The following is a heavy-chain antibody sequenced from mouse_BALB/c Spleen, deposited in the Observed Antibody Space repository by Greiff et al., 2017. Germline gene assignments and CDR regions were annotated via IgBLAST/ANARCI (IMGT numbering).Heavy chain of an antibody. J-gene: IGHJ1*01. CDR2: IYPGDGST. D-gene: IGHD2-14*01. CDR3: GRGGGHRYDGFDV. CDR1: GYTFTSYY. V-gene: IGHV1S56*01. Sequence: QVQLKESGPELVKPGASVKMSCKASGYTFTSYYIHWVKQRPGQGLEWIGWIYPGDGSTKYNEKFKGKTTLTADKSSSTAYMLLSSLTSEDSAIYFGGRGGGHRYDGFDVWGAGTTVTVSS.